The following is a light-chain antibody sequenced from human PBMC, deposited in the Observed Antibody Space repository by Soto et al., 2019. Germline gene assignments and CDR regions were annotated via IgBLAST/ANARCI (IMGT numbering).Light chain of an antibody. CDR1: QSVGHN. CDR2: GAS. CDR3: QQYNNWPRT. Sequence: DIVMTQSPVTLSVSPGDRATLSCRASQSVGHNLAWFQQKPGQAPRLLIYGASAGATGIPDRFSGSGFGTEFTLTISSLQSDDLAVSYCQQYNNWPRTFGQGTKVEMK. J-gene: IGKJ1*01. V-gene: IGKV3-15*01.